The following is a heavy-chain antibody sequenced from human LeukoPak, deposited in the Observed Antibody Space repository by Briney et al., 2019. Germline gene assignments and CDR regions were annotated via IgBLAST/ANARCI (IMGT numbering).Heavy chain of an antibody. CDR3: ARYYYASAFDY. V-gene: IGHV3-7*01. Sequence: GGSLTPSCTASGFTFSSYWMTWVRQTPEKGLEWVANIRQDGGKKDYVASVKGRFTISRDNAKNSLYLQMNSLRAEDTAVYYCARYYYASAFDYWGQGTLVTVSS. CDR1: GFTFSSYW. CDR2: IRQDGGKK. D-gene: IGHD3-10*01. J-gene: IGHJ4*02.